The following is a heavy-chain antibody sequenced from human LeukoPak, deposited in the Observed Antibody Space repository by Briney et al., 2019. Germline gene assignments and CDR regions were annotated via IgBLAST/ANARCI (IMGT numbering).Heavy chain of an antibody. CDR2: IDHTGST. Sequence: PSETLSLTCTVSGYSISTGYYWDWIRQPPGKGLEWIGYIDHTGSTNYNPSLNSRVTISRDTSKNHFSLELSSVTAADTAVYFCARGRVSSSSWSSTYYYYFYMDVWGKGTTVTVSS. CDR1: GYSISTGYY. D-gene: IGHD6-13*01. J-gene: IGHJ6*03. V-gene: IGHV4-61*03. CDR3: ARGRVSSSSWSSTYYYYFYMDV.